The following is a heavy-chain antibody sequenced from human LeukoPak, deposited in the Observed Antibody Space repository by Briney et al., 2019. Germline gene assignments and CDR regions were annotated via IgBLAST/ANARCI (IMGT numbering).Heavy chain of an antibody. CDR3: ARVRPVAATRLYYYYGMDV. Sequence: GASVKVSCKASGYTFTSYAVSWVRLAPGQGLEWMGWINPYNGNTNYAQKLQGRVTMTTDTSTSTAYMELRSLRSDDTAVYYCARVRPVAATRLYYYYGMDVWGQGTTVTVSS. J-gene: IGHJ6*02. D-gene: IGHD2-15*01. CDR2: INPYNGNT. CDR1: GYTFTSYA. V-gene: IGHV1-18*01.